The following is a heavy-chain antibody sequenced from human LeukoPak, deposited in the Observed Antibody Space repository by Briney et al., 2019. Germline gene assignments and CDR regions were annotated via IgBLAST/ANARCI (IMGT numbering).Heavy chain of an antibody. CDR1: GFTFDDYG. V-gene: IGHV3-20*04. CDR3: ARRGGVPPGYDFWSGSIWVYFDY. CDR2: INWNGGST. Sequence: PGGSLRLSCAASGFTFDDYGMSWVRQAPGKGLEWVSGINWNGGSTGYADSVKGRFTISRDNAKNSLYLQMNSLRAEDTAVYYCARRGGVPPGYDFWSGSIWVYFDYWGQGTLVTVSS. J-gene: IGHJ4*02. D-gene: IGHD3-3*01.